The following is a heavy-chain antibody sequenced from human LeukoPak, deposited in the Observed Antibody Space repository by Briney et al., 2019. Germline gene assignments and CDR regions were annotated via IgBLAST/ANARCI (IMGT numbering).Heavy chain of an antibody. CDR3: ARSDYGSGSNYFDY. V-gene: IGHV4-30-2*01. D-gene: IGHD3-10*01. CDR2: IYHSGST. Sequence: PSQTLSLTCAVSGGSISSGGYSWSWIRQPPGKGLEWIGYIYHSGSTYYNPSLKRRVTISVDRSKNQFSLKLSSVTAADTAVYYCARSDYGSGSNYFDYWGQGTLVTVSS. CDR1: GGSISSGGYS. J-gene: IGHJ4*02.